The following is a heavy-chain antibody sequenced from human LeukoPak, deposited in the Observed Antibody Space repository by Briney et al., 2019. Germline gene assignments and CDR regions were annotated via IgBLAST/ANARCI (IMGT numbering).Heavy chain of an antibody. J-gene: IGHJ4*02. CDR1: GFSFNSDW. CDR2: IKHDESEK. Sequence: GGSLRLSCAASGFSFNSDWMDWVRQAPGKGLEWVANIKHDESEKNYLDSVKGRFTISRDNAQNSLYLQMNGLRVGDTAVYYCTRRLDDWGQGTLVTVSS. D-gene: IGHD3-16*01. V-gene: IGHV3-7*01. CDR3: TRRLDD.